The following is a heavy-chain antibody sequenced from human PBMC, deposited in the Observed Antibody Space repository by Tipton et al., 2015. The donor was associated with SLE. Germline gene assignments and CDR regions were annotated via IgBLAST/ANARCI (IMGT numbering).Heavy chain of an antibody. Sequence: GSLRLSCAASGFTFSRYWMSWVRQAPGKGLEWVANINQDESQKYYVDSVKGRFTISRDNAKNSLCLQMNSLRAEDTAVYYCARFSSYNIDVWGQGTTVTVSS. CDR1: GFTFSRYW. J-gene: IGHJ6*02. CDR2: INQDESQK. CDR3: ARFSSYNIDV. V-gene: IGHV3-7*01. D-gene: IGHD5-24*01.